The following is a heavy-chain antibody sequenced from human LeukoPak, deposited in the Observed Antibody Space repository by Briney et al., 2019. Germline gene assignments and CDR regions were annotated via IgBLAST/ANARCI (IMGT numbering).Heavy chain of an antibody. V-gene: IGHV3-72*01. Sequence: PGGSLRLSCAASGFSFSDDQMDWVRQAPGKGLEWVGRARNKAHGYTTRYAVSVEGRFTISRDDSKNSVYLQMDSLKTEDTALYHCVRAPYLDAGGTSFDAFDTWGEGAMVTVSS. D-gene: IGHD2-15*01. CDR3: VRAPYLDAGGTSFDAFDT. J-gene: IGHJ3*02. CDR1: GFSFSDDQ. CDR2: ARNKAHGYTT.